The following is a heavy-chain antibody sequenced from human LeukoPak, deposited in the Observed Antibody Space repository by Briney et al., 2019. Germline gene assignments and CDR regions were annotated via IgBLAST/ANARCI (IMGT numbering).Heavy chain of an antibody. CDR2: INSDGSST. CDR3: AGPNYYDSTGYYEDAFDI. V-gene: IGHV3-74*01. D-gene: IGHD3-22*01. CDR1: GFLFSTYW. J-gene: IGHJ3*02. Sequence: GGSLRLSCAASGFLFSTYWMHWVRQVPGKGLVWVSRINSDGSSTSYADSVKGRFTISRDNAKNTLYLQMNSLRAEDAAVYYCAGPNYYDSTGYYEDAFDIWGQGAMVTVSS.